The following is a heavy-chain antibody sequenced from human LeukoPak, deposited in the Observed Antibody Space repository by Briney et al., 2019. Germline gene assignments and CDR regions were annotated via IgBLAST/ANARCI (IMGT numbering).Heavy chain of an antibody. CDR1: GYTFTSYG. CDR3: ASEEDPGVHY. D-gene: IGHD1-1*01. V-gene: IGHV1-69*05. Sequence: ASVKVSCKASGYTFTSYGISWVRQAPGQGLEWMGGIIPIFGTANYAQKFQGRVTITTDESTSTAYMELSSLRSEDTAVYYCASEEDPGVHYWGQGTLVTVSS. CDR2: IIPIFGTA. J-gene: IGHJ4*02.